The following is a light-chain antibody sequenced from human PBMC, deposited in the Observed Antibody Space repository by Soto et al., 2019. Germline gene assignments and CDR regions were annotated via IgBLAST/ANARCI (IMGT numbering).Light chain of an antibody. CDR3: QQYYSFPYT. V-gene: IGKV1D-8*01. Sequence: VMWMTQSQSLLAASTGDRVTISCRMLQGFNSYLACYQQKPGKAHELLIYAASTLQSGVPSRFSGSGSGTDFTLTISCLQAEDFATYYCQQYYSFPYTFGQGTKLEIK. CDR1: QGFNSY. CDR2: AAS. J-gene: IGKJ2*01.